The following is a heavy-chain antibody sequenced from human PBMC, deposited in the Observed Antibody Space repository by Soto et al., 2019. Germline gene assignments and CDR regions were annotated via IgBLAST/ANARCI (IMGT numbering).Heavy chain of an antibody. D-gene: IGHD4-17*01. Sequence: SETLSLTCAVYGGSFSGYYWSWIRQPPGKGLEWIGEINHSGSTNYNPSLKSRVTISVDTSKNQFSLKLSSVTAADTAVYYCARVGSYGDYGYYYYGMDVWGQGTTVTVSS. CDR3: ARVGSYGDYGYYYYGMDV. V-gene: IGHV4-34*01. CDR1: GGSFSGYY. CDR2: INHSGST. J-gene: IGHJ6*02.